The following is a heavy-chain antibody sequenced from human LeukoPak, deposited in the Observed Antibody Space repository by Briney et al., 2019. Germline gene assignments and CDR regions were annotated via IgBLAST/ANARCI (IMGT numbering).Heavy chain of an antibody. CDR1: GGSISSYY. J-gene: IGHJ6*03. CDR2: FYYSGYT. Sequence: SETLSLTCTVSGGSISSYYWSWIRQPPGKGLKWIGNFYYSGYTTYSPSLRRRVTISVDTSKNQFSLKVSSVTAADTAVYYCARVKDPGGYYYYYYMDIWGKGNTVTVSS. D-gene: IGHD3-16*01. CDR3: ARVKDPGGYYYYYYMDI. V-gene: IGHV4-59*12.